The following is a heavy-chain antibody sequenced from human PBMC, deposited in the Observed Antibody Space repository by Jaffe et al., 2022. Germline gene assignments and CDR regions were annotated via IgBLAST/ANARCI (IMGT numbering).Heavy chain of an antibody. J-gene: IGHJ4*02. CDR3: ARAPLGPYINFDY. CDR2: ISGYNGNR. CDR1: GYTFSTHA. V-gene: IGHV1-18*01. D-gene: IGHD1-20*01. Sequence: QVQLVQSGAEVKKPGASVKVSCTTSGYTFSTHAIHWVRQAPGQGLEWMGRISGYNGNRNYEQSLQGRVTMTTDTSTSTAYMELRSLKSDDTAVYYCARAPLGPYINFDYWGQGTLVTVSS.